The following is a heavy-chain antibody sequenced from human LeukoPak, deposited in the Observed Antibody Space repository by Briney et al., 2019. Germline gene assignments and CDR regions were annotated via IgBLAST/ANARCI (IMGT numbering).Heavy chain of an antibody. J-gene: IGHJ5*02. CDR3: ARDLAGVVGVTAWFDP. V-gene: IGHV1-18*01. CDR2: ISASNGNT. Sequence: VASVTVSYKASAYTFTSYAISWVRQAPGQGLEWMGWISASNGNTNYAQKLHGRVTMTTDTSTNTVYMELRSLRFDDTAVYYCARDLAGVVGVTAWFDPWGQGTLVTVSS. CDR1: AYTFTSYA. D-gene: IGHD1-26*01.